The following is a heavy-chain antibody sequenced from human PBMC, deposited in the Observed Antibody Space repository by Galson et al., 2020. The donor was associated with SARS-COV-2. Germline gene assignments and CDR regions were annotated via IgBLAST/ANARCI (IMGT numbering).Heavy chain of an antibody. CDR2: ISSSSSYI. V-gene: IGHV3-21*01. J-gene: IGHJ5*02. CDR3: ARGTAIYNWFDP. D-gene: IGHD6-25*01. Sequence: GESLRISCAASGFTFSSYSMNWVRQAPGKGLEWVSSISSSSSYIYYADSVKGRFTISRDNAKNSLYLQMNSLRAEDTAVYYCARGTAIYNWFDPWGQGTLVTVSS. CDR1: GFTFSSYS.